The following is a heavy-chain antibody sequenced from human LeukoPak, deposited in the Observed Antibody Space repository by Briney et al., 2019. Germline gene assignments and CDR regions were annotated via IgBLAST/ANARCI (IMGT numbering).Heavy chain of an antibody. Sequence: GGSLRLACAASGFTFSGYWMSWVRQAPGKGLEWVANIKQDGSEKYYVDSVKGRFTISRDNAKNSLYLQMNSLRAEDTAVYYCAAGGRGYDDSSGYLRGWGQGTLVTVSS. CDR2: IKQDGSEK. J-gene: IGHJ4*02. V-gene: IGHV3-7*01. D-gene: IGHD3-22*01. CDR3: AAGGRGYDDSSGYLRG. CDR1: GFTFSGYW.